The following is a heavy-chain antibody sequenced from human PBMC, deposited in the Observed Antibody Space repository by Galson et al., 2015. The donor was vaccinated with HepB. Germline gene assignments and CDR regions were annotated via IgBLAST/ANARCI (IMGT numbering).Heavy chain of an antibody. J-gene: IGHJ4*02. CDR1: GFIFSSYA. D-gene: IGHD3-3*01. CDR2: ISSNGDST. V-gene: IGHV3-64D*06. CDR3: VKDRRALLTTIFGVTYFDY. Sequence: SLRLSCAASGFIFSSYAVHWVRQAPGKGLEYVSGISSNGDSTYYADSVKGRFTISRGNSKNTLYLQISRLRAEDTAMYYCVKDRRALLTTIFGVTYFDYWGQGTLVTVSS.